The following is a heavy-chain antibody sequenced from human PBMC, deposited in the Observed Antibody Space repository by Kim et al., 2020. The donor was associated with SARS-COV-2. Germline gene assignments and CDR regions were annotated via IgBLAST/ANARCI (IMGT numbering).Heavy chain of an antibody. CDR2: VTWDGGIA. V-gene: IGHV3-43*01. CDR1: GFTFDDYT. J-gene: IGHJ4*02. Sequence: GGSLRLSCIASGFTFDDYTMHWVRQGPGKRLECVSLVTWDGGIAYYADSVKGRFTVSRDNDRNSLYLQMHNLTTDDTALYFCARDFYDILTGPVAGSWGFFDNWGQGTLFTVSS. D-gene: IGHD3-9*01. CDR3: ARDFYDILTGPVAGSWGFFDN.